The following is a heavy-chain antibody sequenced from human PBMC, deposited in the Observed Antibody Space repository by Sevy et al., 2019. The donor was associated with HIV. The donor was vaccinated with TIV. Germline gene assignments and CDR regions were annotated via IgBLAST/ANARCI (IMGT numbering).Heavy chain of an antibody. V-gene: IGHV4-31*03. J-gene: IGHJ4*02. CDR3: ARGARTDLYSSSWYISSFDY. CDR1: GGSISSGGYY. CDR2: IYYSGST. D-gene: IGHD6-13*01. Sequence: SETLSLTCTVSGGSISSGGYYWSWIRQHPGKGLEWIGYIYYSGSTYYNPSLKSRVTISVDTSKNQFSLKLSSVTAADTAMYYCARGARTDLYSSSWYISSFDYWGQGTLVTV.